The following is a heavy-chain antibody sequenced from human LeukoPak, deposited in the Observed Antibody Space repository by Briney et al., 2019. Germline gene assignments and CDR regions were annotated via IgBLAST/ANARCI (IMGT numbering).Heavy chain of an antibody. D-gene: IGHD4-11*01. Sequence: TGRSLRLSCAASGFTFSTYTMHWVRQAPGKGPEWVALISFDGSDTYSADSVKGRFTISRDNSKNTMYLQMNRLRPEDTAVYYCARDIGPIEVPGRSKDYWGQGTLVTVSS. V-gene: IGHV3-30*04. CDR3: ARDIGPIEVPGRSKDY. CDR2: ISFDGSDT. J-gene: IGHJ4*02. CDR1: GFTFSTYT.